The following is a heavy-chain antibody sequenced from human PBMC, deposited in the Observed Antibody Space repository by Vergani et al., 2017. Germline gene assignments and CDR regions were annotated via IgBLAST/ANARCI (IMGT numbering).Heavy chain of an antibody. CDR1: GFSLNTRGVS. CDR3: VYRKTECGTTGXFYPFYYYYYMDV. CDR2: LYWNDDQ. V-gene: IGHV2-5*04. J-gene: IGHJ6*03. D-gene: IGHD1-7*01. Sequence: QITLKESGPTLVKPTQTLTLTCTFSGFSLNTRGVSVAWIRQPPGKALDWLALLYWNDDQHYSPSLNNRVTITKDTSKNQVVLTMTNMDYVDTGTYYCVYRKTECGTTGXFYPFYYYYYMDVWGKGTTVTVSS.